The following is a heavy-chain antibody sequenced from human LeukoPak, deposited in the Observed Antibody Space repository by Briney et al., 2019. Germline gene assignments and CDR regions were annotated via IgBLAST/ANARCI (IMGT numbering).Heavy chain of an antibody. D-gene: IGHD5-18*01. V-gene: IGHV3-9*01. Sequence: GGSLRLSCAASGFTFDNYAMHWVRHAPGKGLEWVSGISWNSGTKIYGDSVKGRFTISRDNPKNSLFLQMDSLRPDDTALYFCARVDRRGYSYDYGTMDVWGKGTTVTVSS. CDR3: ARVDRRGYSYDYGTMDV. CDR1: GFTFDNYA. CDR2: ISWNSGTK. J-gene: IGHJ6*03.